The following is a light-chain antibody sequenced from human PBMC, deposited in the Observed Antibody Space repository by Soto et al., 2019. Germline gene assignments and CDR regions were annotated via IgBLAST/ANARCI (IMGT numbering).Light chain of an antibody. CDR1: SSDVGSNNY. V-gene: IGLV2-14*01. CDR3: SSYTPTNTVV. Sequence: QSALTQPASVSGSPGQSITISCTGTSSDVGSNNYVSWYRQHPGKAPTLMIYEVNNRPSGVSNRFSSSKSGDTASLTISGLQAEDEADYYCSSYTPTNTVVFGGGTKLTVL. J-gene: IGLJ2*01. CDR2: EVN.